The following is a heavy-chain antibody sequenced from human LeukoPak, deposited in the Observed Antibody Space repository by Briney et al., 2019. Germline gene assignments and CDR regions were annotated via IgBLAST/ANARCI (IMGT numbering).Heavy chain of an antibody. CDR3: ARGGWGDILTGDYYFDY. Sequence: GGSLRLSCAASGFTLSNYWMDWVRQAPGKGLVWVSRINTDGTTTSYADSVKGRFTISRDNAKDSLFLQMNSLRAEDTAVYYCARGGWGDILTGDYYFDYWGQGTLVTVSS. CDR1: GFTLSNYW. J-gene: IGHJ4*02. V-gene: IGHV3-74*01. D-gene: IGHD3-9*01. CDR2: INTDGTTT.